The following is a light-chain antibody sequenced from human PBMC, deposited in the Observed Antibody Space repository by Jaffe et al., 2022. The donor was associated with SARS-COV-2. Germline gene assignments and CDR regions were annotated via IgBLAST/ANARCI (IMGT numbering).Light chain of an antibody. V-gene: IGKV3-20*01. CDR1: QSVSNNY. CDR2: GAS. J-gene: IGKJ2*01. CDR3: QQYGSPNT. Sequence: EIVLTQSPGTLSLSPGERATLSCRASQSVSNNYLAWYQQKPGQAPRLLIYGASIRITGIPDRFSGSGSGTDFTLTITRLEPEDFAVYYCQQYGSPNTFGQGTKVEIK.